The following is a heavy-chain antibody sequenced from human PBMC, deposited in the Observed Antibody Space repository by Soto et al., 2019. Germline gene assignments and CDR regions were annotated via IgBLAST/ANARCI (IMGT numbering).Heavy chain of an antibody. D-gene: IGHD2-15*01. CDR1: GFTFNSYG. V-gene: IGHV3-33*05. CDR2: IEYNAKNR. J-gene: IGHJ6*02. Sequence: QVQLVESGGGVVQPGTSLRLSCTASGFTFNSYGIHWVGQAPGKGLEWLALIEYNAKNRFYADSVKGRFSISRDNSRNTVYLQVNGRRAEDTAFNYCARAGDDYCSGTRCFHYYGLDVWGQGTTVIVSS. CDR3: ARAGDDYCSGTRCFHYYGLDV.